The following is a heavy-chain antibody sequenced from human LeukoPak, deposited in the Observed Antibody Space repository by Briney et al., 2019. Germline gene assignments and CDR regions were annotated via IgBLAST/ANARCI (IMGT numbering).Heavy chain of an antibody. CDR3: AKRGGNYGPFDY. V-gene: IGHV3-23*01. Sequence: PGGSLRLSCAASGFTFSSYAMTWVRQAPGKGLNWVSIISTSGGTTFYADSVKGRFTISRDNSKNTLYLQMNSLRAVDTAVYYCAKRGGNYGPFDYWGQGTLATVSS. J-gene: IGHJ4*02. D-gene: IGHD1-26*01. CDR2: ISTSGGTT. CDR1: GFTFSSYA.